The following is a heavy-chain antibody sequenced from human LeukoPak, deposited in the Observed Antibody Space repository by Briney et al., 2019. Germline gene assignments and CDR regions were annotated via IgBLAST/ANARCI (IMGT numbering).Heavy chain of an antibody. CDR1: GFTFNSYS. D-gene: IGHD2-15*01. CDR3: ARDRCSGGSCYTTGY. Sequence: GGSLRLSCAASGFTFNSYSLNLVRQAPGKGLEWVSSISSSSSYIYYADSVKGRFTISRDNAKNSLYLQMNSLRAEDTAVYYCARDRCSGGSCYTTGYWGQGTLVTVSS. J-gene: IGHJ4*02. CDR2: ISSSSSYI. V-gene: IGHV3-21*01.